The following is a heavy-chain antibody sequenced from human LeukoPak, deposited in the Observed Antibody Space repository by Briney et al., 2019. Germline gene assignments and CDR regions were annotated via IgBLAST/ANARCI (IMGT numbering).Heavy chain of an antibody. D-gene: IGHD4-11*01. CDR3: ARVTTLADY. Sequence: PSETLSLTCTVSGGSIITGSYYWGWIRQPPGKGLEWIGSIYYSGSAYYNPSLKSRVTISVDTSKNQFSLKLNSLTAADTAVYYCARVTTLADYWGQGTLVTVSS. CDR2: IYYSGSA. J-gene: IGHJ4*02. V-gene: IGHV4-39*07. CDR1: GGSIITGSYY.